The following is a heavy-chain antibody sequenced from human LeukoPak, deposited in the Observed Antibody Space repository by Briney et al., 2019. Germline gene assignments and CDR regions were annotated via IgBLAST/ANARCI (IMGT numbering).Heavy chain of an antibody. Sequence: SVKLSCKASGGTFSSYAISWVRQAPGQGLEWMGRIIPIFGIAKYAQKFQGRVTITADKSTSTAYMGLSSLRSEDTAVYYCARVVTPRILRFLEWRGEDWFDPWGQGTLVTVSS. J-gene: IGHJ5*02. V-gene: IGHV1-69*04. CDR1: GGTFSSYA. CDR2: IIPIFGIA. D-gene: IGHD3-3*01. CDR3: ARVVTPRILRFLEWRGEDWFDP.